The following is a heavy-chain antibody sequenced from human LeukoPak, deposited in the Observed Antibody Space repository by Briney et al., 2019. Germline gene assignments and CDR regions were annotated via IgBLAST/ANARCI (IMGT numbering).Heavy chain of an antibody. CDR1: GFTFRTYS. V-gene: IGHV3-30*03. J-gene: IGHJ4*02. CDR3: AREFGHNRWYFDY. D-gene: IGHD5-24*01. Sequence: PGGSLRLSCAASGFTFRTYSIHWVRQAPGKGLEWVTVVSADGRTQLYSDSVKGRFTISRDNSLNTLHLQMNSLRTEDTAVYYWAREFGHNRWYFDYWGQEALVTVSS. CDR2: VSADGRTQ.